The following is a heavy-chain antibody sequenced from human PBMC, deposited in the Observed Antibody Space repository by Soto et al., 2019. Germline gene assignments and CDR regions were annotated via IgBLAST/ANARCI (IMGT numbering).Heavy chain of an antibody. CDR1: GFTFSSYG. J-gene: IGHJ4*02. D-gene: IGHD2-8*01. Sequence: QVQLVESGGGVVQPGRSLRLSCAASGFTFSSYGMHWVRQAPGKGLEWVAVISYDGSNKYYADSVKGRFTISRDNSKKTLYLQMNSLRAEDTAVYYCAKDQRYCTNGVCYTFDYWGQGTLVTVSS. CDR3: AKDQRYCTNGVCYTFDY. CDR2: ISYDGSNK. V-gene: IGHV3-30*18.